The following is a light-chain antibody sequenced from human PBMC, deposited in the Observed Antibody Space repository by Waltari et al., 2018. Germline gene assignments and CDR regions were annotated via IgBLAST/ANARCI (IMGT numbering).Light chain of an antibody. CDR1: SSGVGTYNL. CDR3: SSYTGSTTPRV. Sequence: QSALTQPASVSGSPGQSIIISCTETSSGVGTYNLVSWYQQHPGKAPNVIIYEGNKRPSELATRFSGSKSGNTASLTISGLQAEDEADYYCSSYTGSTTPRVFGGGTKLTVL. J-gene: IGLJ3*02. V-gene: IGLV2-23*01. CDR2: EGN.